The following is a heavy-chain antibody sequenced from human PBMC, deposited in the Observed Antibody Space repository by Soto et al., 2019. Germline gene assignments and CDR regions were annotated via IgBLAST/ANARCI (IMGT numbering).Heavy chain of an antibody. J-gene: IGHJ5*02. CDR3: ARGILWFGGNNWFDP. CDR2: IYYSGST. V-gene: IGHV4-59*01. CDR1: GGSISSYY. D-gene: IGHD3-10*01. Sequence: PSETLSLTCTVSGGSISSYYWSWIRQPPGKGLEWIGYIYYSGSTNYNPSLKSRVTISVDTSKNQFSLKLSSVTAADTAVYYCARGILWFGGNNWFDPWGQGTLVTVSS.